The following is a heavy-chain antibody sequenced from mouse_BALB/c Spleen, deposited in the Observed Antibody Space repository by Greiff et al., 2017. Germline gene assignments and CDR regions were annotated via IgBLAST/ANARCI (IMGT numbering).Heavy chain of an antibody. Sequence: VQLQHSGAELVKSGASVKLSCTASGFNFNGYYMYWVKQTPEQGLEWIGWINPENGDTEYAPKFQGKATMTADTSSNTAYLQLSSLTSEDTAVYYCNPLITTSRFAYWGQGTLVTVSA. D-gene: IGHD1-1*01. V-gene: IGHV14-4*02. J-gene: IGHJ3*01. CDR3: NPLITTSRFAY. CDR2: INPENGDT. CDR1: GFNFNGYY.